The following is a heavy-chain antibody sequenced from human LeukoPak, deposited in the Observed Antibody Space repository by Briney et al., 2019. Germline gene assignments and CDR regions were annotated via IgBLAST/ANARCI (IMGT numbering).Heavy chain of an antibody. Sequence: SVTVSFTASGGTFSNYTMCWVRQAPGQGLEWMGGIIPMFGTANYAQKFQGRVTITADKSTSTVYMEMSSLRSDDTAIYYCASGLYRSMLYYYYHMDVWGRGTTVTVSS. CDR3: ASGLYRSMLYYYYHMDV. CDR1: GGTFSNYT. V-gene: IGHV1-69*06. CDR2: IIPMFGTA. J-gene: IGHJ6*03. D-gene: IGHD2-8*01.